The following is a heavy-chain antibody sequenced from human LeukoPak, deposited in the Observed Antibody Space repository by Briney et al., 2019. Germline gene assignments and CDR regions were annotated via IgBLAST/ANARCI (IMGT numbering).Heavy chain of an antibody. CDR1: GGTFSSYA. V-gene: IGHV1-69*06. Sequence: SVKVSCKASGGTFSSYAISWVRQAPGQGLEWMGGIIPIFGTANYAQKFQGRVTITADKFTSTAYMELSSLRSEDTAVYYCARGLWDGESKGWFDPWGQGTLVTVSS. CDR3: ARGLWDGESKGWFDP. D-gene: IGHD3-10*01. CDR2: IIPIFGTA. J-gene: IGHJ5*02.